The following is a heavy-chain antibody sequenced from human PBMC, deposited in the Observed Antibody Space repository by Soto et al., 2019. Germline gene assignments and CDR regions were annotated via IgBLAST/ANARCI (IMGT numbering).Heavy chain of an antibody. CDR2: ISAYNGNT. J-gene: IGHJ5*02. V-gene: IGHV1-18*01. D-gene: IGHD6-19*01. Sequence: ASVKVSCKASGYTFTSYGISWVRQAPGQGLEWMGWISAYNGNTNYAQKLQGRVTMTTDTSTSTAYMELWSLRSDDTAVYYCARDPPYSSGWYAGFDPWGQGTLVTVSS. CDR1: GYTFTSYG. CDR3: ARDPPYSSGWYAGFDP.